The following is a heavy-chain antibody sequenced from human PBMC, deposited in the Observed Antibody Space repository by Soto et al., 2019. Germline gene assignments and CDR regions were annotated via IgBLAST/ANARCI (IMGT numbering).Heavy chain of an antibody. V-gene: IGHV1-69*13. J-gene: IGHJ6*02. Sequence: ASVKVSFKASGGTFGKNAFSWLRQAPGQGLEWMGGIIPFFHAPNYAQKFQGRVTITADESMNMVFMEMSSLRSEDTAIYYCAKSRAAAPPRVGMDVWGQGTTVTVSS. CDR3: AKSRAAAPPRVGMDV. CDR2: IIPFFHAP. D-gene: IGHD6-25*01. CDR1: GGTFGKNA.